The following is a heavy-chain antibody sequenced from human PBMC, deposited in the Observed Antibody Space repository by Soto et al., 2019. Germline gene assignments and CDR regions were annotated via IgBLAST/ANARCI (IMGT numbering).Heavy chain of an antibody. D-gene: IGHD3-9*01. CDR1: GFTFSSYA. J-gene: IGHJ3*02. Sequence: PGGSLRLSCAASGFTFSSYAMSWVRQAPGKGLEWVAVISHDGSKTNYADSVKGRFTISRDNSKNTLYLQMNSLRAEDTAVYYFARPGPDYDILTGYSSDDAFDIWGQGTMVTVSS. V-gene: IGHV3-30*03. CDR2: ISHDGSKT. CDR3: ARPGPDYDILTGYSSDDAFDI.